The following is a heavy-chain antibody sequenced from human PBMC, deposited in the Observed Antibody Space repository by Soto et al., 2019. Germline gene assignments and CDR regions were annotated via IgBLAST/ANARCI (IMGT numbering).Heavy chain of an antibody. Sequence: QVQLVESGGGVVQPGRSLRLSCAASGFTFSSYAMHWVRQAPGKGLEWVAVISYDGSNKYYADSVKGRFTISRDNSKNTLYLQMNSLRAEDTAVYYCARGITIFGVVTTLDYWGQGTLVTVSS. V-gene: IGHV3-30-3*01. CDR2: ISYDGSNK. CDR1: GFTFSSYA. J-gene: IGHJ4*02. CDR3: ARGITIFGVVTTLDY. D-gene: IGHD3-3*01.